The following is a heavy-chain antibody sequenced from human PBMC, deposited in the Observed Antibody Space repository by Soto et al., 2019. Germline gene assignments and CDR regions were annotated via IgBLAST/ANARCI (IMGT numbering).Heavy chain of an antibody. V-gene: IGHV4-34*01. D-gene: IGHD1-26*01. CDR1: GGSFRGYY. J-gene: IGHJ4*02. Sequence: QVQLQQWGAGLLKPSETLSLTCAVYGGSFRGYYWSWIRQPPGKGLEWIGEINHRGSTNYNPSLKSRLTISVDTSKNQFSLKMISVTAADTAVYYCARLPSSGSYFENWGQGALVTVSS. CDR3: ARLPSSGSYFEN. CDR2: INHRGST.